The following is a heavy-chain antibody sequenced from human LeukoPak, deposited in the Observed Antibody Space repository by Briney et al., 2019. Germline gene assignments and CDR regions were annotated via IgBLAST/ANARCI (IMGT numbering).Heavy chain of an antibody. D-gene: IGHD3-3*01. CDR3: ARVGGSYYDPLDY. CDR1: GFTVSSNY. CDR2: IYSGGST. Sequence: GGSLRLSCAASGFTVSSNYMSWVRQAPGKGLEWVSVIYSGGSTYYADSVKGRFTISRDNSKNTLYLQMNSRRAEDTAVYYCARVGGSYYDPLDYWGQGTLVTVSS. V-gene: IGHV3-66*01. J-gene: IGHJ4*02.